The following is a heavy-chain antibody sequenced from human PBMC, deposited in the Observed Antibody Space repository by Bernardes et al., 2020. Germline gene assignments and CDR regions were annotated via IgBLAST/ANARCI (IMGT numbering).Heavy chain of an antibody. CDR1: GDSIGLGHYF. D-gene: IGHD2-2*01. CDR3: ARLVVPAGNKVWFDP. J-gene: IGHJ5*02. V-gene: IGHV4-4*09. CDR2: ILTSGST. Sequence: SETLSLTCAVSGDSIGLGHYFWNWIRQPPGQGLEWIGYILTSGSTNYNPSLKSRATISLDTSRNQLSLKLNSVTAADTAVYYCARLVVPAGNKVWFDPWGQGTLVTVSS.